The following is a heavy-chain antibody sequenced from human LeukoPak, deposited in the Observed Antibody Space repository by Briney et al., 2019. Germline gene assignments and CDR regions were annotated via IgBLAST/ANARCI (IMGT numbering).Heavy chain of an antibody. CDR1: GGTFSSYA. CDR3: ARDKRYYDSSGRRWFDP. V-gene: IGHV1-69*13. CDR2: IIPIFGTA. D-gene: IGHD3-22*01. J-gene: IGHJ5*02. Sequence: GASVKVSCKASGGTFSSYAISWVRQAPGQGLEWMGGIIPIFGTADYAQKFQGRVTITADESTSTAYMELNSLRSEDTAVYYCARDKRYYDSSGRRWFDPWGQGTLVTVSS.